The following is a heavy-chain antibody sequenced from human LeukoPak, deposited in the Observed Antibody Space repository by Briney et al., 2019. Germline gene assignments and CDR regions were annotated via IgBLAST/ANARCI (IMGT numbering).Heavy chain of an antibody. CDR3: ARDASYCGGDCYPPYYFDY. Sequence: ASVKVSFKGSGYTFTSYAMNWVRQAPGQGLEWMGWINTNTGNPTYAQGFTGRFVFSLDTSVSTAYLQISSLKAEDTAVYYCARDASYCGGDCYPPYYFDYWGQGTLVTVSS. D-gene: IGHD2-21*02. J-gene: IGHJ4*02. CDR2: INTNTGNP. V-gene: IGHV7-4-1*02. CDR1: GYTFTSYA.